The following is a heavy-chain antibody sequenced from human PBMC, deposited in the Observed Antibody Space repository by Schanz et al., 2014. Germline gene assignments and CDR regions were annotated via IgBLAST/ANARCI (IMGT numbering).Heavy chain of an antibody. CDR3: ASSGAGYSSSWDFDY. D-gene: IGHD6-13*01. V-gene: IGHV1-69*09. CDR2: IIPILGIA. J-gene: IGHJ4*02. Sequence: QVQLIQSGAEVKKPGASVKVSCTASGYTFTSYDINWVRQAPGQGLEWMGRIIPILGIANYAQKFQGRVTITADKSTFTAYMDVSSLRSEDTAVYYCASSGAGYSSSWDFDYWGLGTLVTVSS. CDR1: GYTFTSYD.